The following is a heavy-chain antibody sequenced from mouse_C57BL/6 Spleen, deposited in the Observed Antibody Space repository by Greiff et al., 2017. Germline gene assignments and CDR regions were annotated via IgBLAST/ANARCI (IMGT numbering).Heavy chain of an antibody. CDR2: IDPSDSET. J-gene: IGHJ2*01. CDR3: ARGRLGGTYFDY. D-gene: IGHD4-1*01. CDR1: GYTFTSYW. Sequence: QVQLQQPGAELVSPGSSVKLSCKASGYTFTSYWMHWVKQRPIQGLEWIGNIDPSDSETHYNQKFKDKATLTVDKSSSTAYMQLSSLTSEDSAVYYCARGRLGGTYFDYWGQGTTLTVSS. V-gene: IGHV1-52*01.